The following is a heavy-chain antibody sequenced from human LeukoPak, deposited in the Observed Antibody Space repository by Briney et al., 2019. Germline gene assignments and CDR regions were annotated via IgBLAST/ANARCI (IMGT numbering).Heavy chain of an antibody. J-gene: IGHJ4*02. D-gene: IGHD6-13*01. Sequence: GGSLRLSCAASGFTFSNYGMHWVRQAPGKGLERVAVIWYDGSNKFHADSVKGRFTISRDNSKNTVYLQMNSLRAEDTAVYYCARERLSGIAAFDYWGQGTLVTVSS. V-gene: IGHV3-33*01. CDR1: GFTFSNYG. CDR2: IWYDGSNK. CDR3: ARERLSGIAAFDY.